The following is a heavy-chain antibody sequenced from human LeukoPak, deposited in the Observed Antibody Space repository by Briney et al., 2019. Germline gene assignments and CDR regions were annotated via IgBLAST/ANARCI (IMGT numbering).Heavy chain of an antibody. CDR1: GYTFTSHW. D-gene: IGHD3-10*01. V-gene: IGHV5-51*01. CDR2: IYPGDSDT. J-gene: IGHJ4*02. CDR3: ARRPYDSGSYADY. Sequence: GESLKISCKGSGYTFTSHWIGWLRQMPGKGLEWMGIIYPGDSDTRYSPSFQGQVTISADNSISTAYLQWSSLKASDSAMYYCARRPYDSGSYADYWGQGTPVTVSS.